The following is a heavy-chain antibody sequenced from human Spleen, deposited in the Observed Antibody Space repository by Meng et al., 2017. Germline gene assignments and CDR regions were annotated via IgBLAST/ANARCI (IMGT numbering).Heavy chain of an antibody. CDR1: GYSISSDNW. CDR2: IYYSGSI. CDR3: ARMQKGAFDI. Sequence: QVQRQGSGPGLVKPSDTLSLTCAVSGYSISSDNWWGWIRQPPGKGLEWIGYIYYSGSIHYNPSLKSRVTMSVDTSKNHFSLKLTSVTAVDTAVYYCARMQKGAFDIWGQGTMVTVSS. J-gene: IGHJ3*02. V-gene: IGHV4-28*05.